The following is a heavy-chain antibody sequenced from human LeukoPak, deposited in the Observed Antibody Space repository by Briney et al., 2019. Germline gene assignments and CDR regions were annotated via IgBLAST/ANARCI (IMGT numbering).Heavy chain of an antibody. V-gene: IGHV1-18*04. CDR3: AKAGPPIHYYYMDV. J-gene: IGHJ6*03. Sequence: ASVKVSCKASGYTFTGYYMHWVRQAPGQGLEWMGWISSYNGNTHYAQILQGRVTMTTDTSTSTAYMELRSLRSDDTAVYYCAKAGPPIHYYYMDVWGKGTTVTISS. CDR1: GYTFTGYY. CDR2: ISSYNGNT.